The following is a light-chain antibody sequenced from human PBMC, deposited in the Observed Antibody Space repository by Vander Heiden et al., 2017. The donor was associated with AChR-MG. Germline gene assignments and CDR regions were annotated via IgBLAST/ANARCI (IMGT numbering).Light chain of an antibody. Sequence: QVVLTQSPSVSASLGASVKLTCTLSSVHSSYGISWHQQQPNKGPRYLMTLTSDGSHSKGDGIAHRFSGSSSGTERDLTIASLQAEDEDDYYCQTWGTGIHVFGGGTKLIVL. CDR2: LTSDGSH. J-gene: IGLJ3*02. CDR3: QTWGTGIHV. CDR1: SVHSSYG. V-gene: IGLV4-69*01.